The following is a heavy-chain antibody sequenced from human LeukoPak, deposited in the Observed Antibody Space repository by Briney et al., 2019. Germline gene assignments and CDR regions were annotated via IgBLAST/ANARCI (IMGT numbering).Heavy chain of an antibody. D-gene: IGHD2-8*01. J-gene: IGHJ2*01. V-gene: IGHV3-7*04. CDR2: IKQDGSEK. CDR3: ARDNGGRFGYFDL. Sequence: GGSLRLSCAASGFTFSTYWVSWVRQAPGKGLEWVANIKQDGSEKYYVDSVKGRFTTSRDNAKNSLYLQMNSLRAEDTAVYYCARDNGGRFGYFDLWGRGTLVAVSS. CDR1: GFTFSTYW.